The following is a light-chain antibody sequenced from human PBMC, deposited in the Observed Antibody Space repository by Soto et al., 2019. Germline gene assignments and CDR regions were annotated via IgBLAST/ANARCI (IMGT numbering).Light chain of an antibody. CDR3: QSYDSDLSGYV. CDR2: VNS. J-gene: IGLJ1*01. Sequence: QSVLTQPPSVSGAPGQRVTISCTGSSSNIGAGYDVHWYQEVPGTAPKLLIYVNSNRPSGVPDRFSGSKSGTSASLAITGLQAEDEASYFCQSYDSDLSGYVFGTGTKLTVL. V-gene: IGLV1-40*01. CDR1: SSNIGAGYD.